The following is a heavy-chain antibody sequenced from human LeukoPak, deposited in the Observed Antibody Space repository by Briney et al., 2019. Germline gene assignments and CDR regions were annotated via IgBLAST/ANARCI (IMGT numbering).Heavy chain of an antibody. CDR2: IFHSGTT. J-gene: IGHJ3*02. D-gene: IGHD2-15*01. CDR1: GGSISSNW. V-gene: IGHV4-4*02. Sequence: SGTLSLTCAVSGGSISSNWWSWVRQPPGKGLEWIGQIFHSGTTSYSPSLKSRVTISVDKSKNEFSLKMTSVTAADTAVYYCARDGVVVPSEDAFDIWGQGTMVTVSS. CDR3: ARDGVVVPSEDAFDI.